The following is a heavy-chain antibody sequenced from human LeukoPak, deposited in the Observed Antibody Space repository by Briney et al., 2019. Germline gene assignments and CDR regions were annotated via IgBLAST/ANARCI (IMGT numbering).Heavy chain of an antibody. Sequence: SETLSLTCAVEGGPFNDYYWSWIRQSPGKGLEWIGEINRDGSTNYNPSLESRLSMPVDTARKHVSLKMRSVTAADTAVYFCARRGMWIQWNFDFWGQGALVTVSS. J-gene: IGHJ4*02. CDR2: INRDGST. D-gene: IGHD5-12*01. CDR1: GGPFNDYY. V-gene: IGHV4-34*01. CDR3: ARRGMWIQWNFDF.